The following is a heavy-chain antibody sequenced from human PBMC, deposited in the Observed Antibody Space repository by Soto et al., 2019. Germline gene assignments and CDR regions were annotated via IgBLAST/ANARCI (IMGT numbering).Heavy chain of an antibody. V-gene: IGHV3-21*01. D-gene: IGHD3-10*01. CDR2: ISSSSSYI. J-gene: IGHJ4*02. Sequence: EVQLVESGGGLVKPGGSLRLSCAASGFTFSSYSMNWVRQAPGKGLEWVSSISSSSSYIYYADSVKGRFTISRDNAKNSLYLQMNSLRAEDTAVYYCARDLGGGMMVRVVNPHSGYWGQGPLVTVSS. CDR1: GFTFSSYS. CDR3: ARDLGGGMMVRVVNPHSGY.